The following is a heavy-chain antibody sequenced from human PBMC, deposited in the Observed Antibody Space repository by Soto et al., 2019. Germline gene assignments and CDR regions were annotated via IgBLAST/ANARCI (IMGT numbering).Heavy chain of an antibody. CDR1: GFNFGRYA. CDR3: SPYDFWSGNYYYYGMDV. J-gene: IGHJ6*02. CDR2: IGGSGAVS. Sequence: EVQLSESGGGLVQPGGSVRLSCAASGFNFGRYAMSWVRQAPGKGLEWVSAIGGSGAVSYYADFAKGRLTISRDNSKNTMYLQMSSLRVEDTAVYWFSPYDFWSGNYYYYGMDVWGQGTTVIVSS. V-gene: IGHV3-23*01. D-gene: IGHD3-3*01.